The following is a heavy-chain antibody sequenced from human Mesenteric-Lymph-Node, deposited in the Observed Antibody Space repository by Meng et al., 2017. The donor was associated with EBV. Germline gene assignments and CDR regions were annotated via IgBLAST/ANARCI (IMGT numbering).Heavy chain of an antibody. D-gene: IGHD3-10*01. CDR3: ASVIYGSGLNSWFDP. J-gene: IGHJ5*02. CDR2: IHHSGAT. V-gene: IGHV4-4*02. Sequence: QLQESRPRRVRTSGTLCLTCAVSGGSISSDHWCTWVRQRPGKGLEWIGDIHHSGATNYNPSLKSRVTISVDKSKNQFSLKLSSVTAADAAVYFCASVIYGSGLNSWFDPWGHGTLVTVSS. CDR1: GGSISSDHW.